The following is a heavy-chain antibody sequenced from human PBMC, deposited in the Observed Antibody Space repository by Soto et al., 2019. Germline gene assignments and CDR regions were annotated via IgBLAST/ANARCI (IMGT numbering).Heavy chain of an antibody. CDR1: GYTFTSYG. D-gene: IGHD2-21*02. CDR2: ISAYNGNT. CDR3: ARDPYCGGDCDYYYGMDV. V-gene: IGHV1-18*01. Sequence: QVQLVQSGAEVKKPGASVKVSCKASGYTFTSYGISWVRQAPGQGLEWMGWISAYNGNTNYAQKLQGRVTMTTDTSTSTAYMELRSLRSDDTPVYYCARDPYCGGDCDYYYGMDVWGQGTTVTVSS. J-gene: IGHJ6*02.